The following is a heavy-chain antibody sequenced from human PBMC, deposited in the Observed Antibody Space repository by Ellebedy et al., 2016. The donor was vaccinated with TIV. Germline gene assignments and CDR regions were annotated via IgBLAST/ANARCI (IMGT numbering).Heavy chain of an antibody. CDR3: ARGLTYYYGSGRPNYYFDY. CDR2: IYYSGST. CDR1: GGSISSSSYY. D-gene: IGHD3-10*01. J-gene: IGHJ4*02. V-gene: IGHV4-39*01. Sequence: MPGGSLRLSCTVSGGSISSSSYYWGWIRQPPGKGLEWIGSIYYSGSTYYNPFLKSRVTISVDTSKNQFSLKLSSVTAADTAVYYCARGLTYYYGSGRPNYYFDYWGQGTLVTVSS.